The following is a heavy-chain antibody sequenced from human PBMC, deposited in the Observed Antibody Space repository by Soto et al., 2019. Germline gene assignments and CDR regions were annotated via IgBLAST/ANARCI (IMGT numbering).Heavy chain of an antibody. CDR1: GGSFSGYY. CDR3: ARGWSGLVIIRFDP. V-gene: IGHV4-34*01. Sequence: SETLSLTCAVYGGSFSGYYWSWIRQPPGKGLEWIGEVNHSVSTNYNPSLKSRVTISVDTSKNQFSLKLSSVTAADTAVYYCARGWSGLVIIRFDPWGQGTRVTVSS. CDR2: VNHSVST. J-gene: IGHJ5*02. D-gene: IGHD3-9*01.